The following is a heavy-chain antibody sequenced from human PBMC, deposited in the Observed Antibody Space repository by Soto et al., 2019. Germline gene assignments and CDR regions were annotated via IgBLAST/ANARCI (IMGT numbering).Heavy chain of an antibody. CDR1: GCTFSINA. CDR2: IIPFFHAP. D-gene: IGHD6-13*01. V-gene: IGHV1-69*13. J-gene: IGHJ6*02. CDR3: ARSRAAAPPRVGMDV. Sequence: SVKVSCKASGCTFSINAISCVLQSPLQWLDWMGWIIPFFHAPNYAQKFQGRVTITADETTSIVFMEMSSLRFEDTAVYYCARSRAAAPPRVGMDVWGQGTTVTVSS.